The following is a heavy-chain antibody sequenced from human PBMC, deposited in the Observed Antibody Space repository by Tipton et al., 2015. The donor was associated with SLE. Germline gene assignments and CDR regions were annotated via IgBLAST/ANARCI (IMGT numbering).Heavy chain of an antibody. CDR1: GDSVSSNSAT. V-gene: IGHV6-1*01. D-gene: IGHD3-22*01. Sequence: GLVKPSQTLSLTCVISGDSVSSNSATWNWIRQSPSRGLEWLGRTYYRSKWYNEYAVSVKSRITINPDTSKNQFSLQLNSVTPEDTAVYYCARDEYRYDTTGYHLLGHFDFWGQGTLVTVSS. J-gene: IGHJ4*02. CDR2: TYYRSKWYN. CDR3: ARDEYRYDTTGYHLLGHFDF.